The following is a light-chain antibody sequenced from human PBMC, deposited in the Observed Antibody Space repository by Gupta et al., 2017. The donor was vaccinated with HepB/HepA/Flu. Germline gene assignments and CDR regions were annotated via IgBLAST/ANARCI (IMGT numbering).Light chain of an antibody. V-gene: IGKV1-5*03. CDR2: KAS. Sequence: DIQMTQSPSTLSASVGDRVTITCRASQSISSWLAWYQQKPGKAPKLLIYKASSLERGVTSMFSGSGDGTEFTLTISSRQPKDFAAYYCQQENSDSQGWTFGQGTKVEIK. CDR1: QSISSW. CDR3: QQENSDSQGWT. J-gene: IGKJ1*01.